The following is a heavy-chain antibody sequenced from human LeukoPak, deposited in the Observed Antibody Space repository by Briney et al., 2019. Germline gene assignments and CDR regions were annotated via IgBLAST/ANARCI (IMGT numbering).Heavy chain of an antibody. D-gene: IGHD1-26*01. CDR1: GFTLSSYG. CDR3: AKGIVGAPEGDY. Sequence: GSPRLSCAASGFTLSSYGMHWVRQAPGKGLEWVAVISYDGSNKYYADSVKGRFTISRDNSKNTLYLQMNSLRAEDTAVYYCAKGIVGAPEGDYWGQGTLVTVSS. CDR2: ISYDGSNK. J-gene: IGHJ4*02. V-gene: IGHV3-30*18.